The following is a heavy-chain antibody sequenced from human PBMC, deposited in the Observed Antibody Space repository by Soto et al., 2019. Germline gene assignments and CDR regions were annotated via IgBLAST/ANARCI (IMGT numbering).Heavy chain of an antibody. V-gene: IGHV3-74*01. CDR2: IDGAAATT. J-gene: IGHJ4*02. Sequence: GGSLRLSCTAPGFTCNNKLMHWVRQAPGKGLVWLSRIDGAAATTNYADSVKGRFTISRDNAKNIVFLHVNGLTDEDTAVYYCARGGAMGVDYWGQGTLVTVSS. D-gene: IGHD1-26*01. CDR1: GFTCNNKL. CDR3: ARGGAMGVDY.